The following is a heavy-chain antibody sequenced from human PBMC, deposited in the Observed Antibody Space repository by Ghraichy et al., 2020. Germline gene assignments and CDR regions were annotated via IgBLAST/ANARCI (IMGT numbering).Heavy chain of an antibody. CDR3: TVYSSGSRLGY. Sequence: GESLNISCTASGFTFGDYAMSWFRQAPGKGLEWVGFIRSKAYGGTTEYAASVKGRFTISRDDSKSIAYLQMNSLKTEDTAVYYCTVYSSGSRLGYWGQGTLVTVSS. CDR1: GFTFGDYA. CDR2: IRSKAYGGTT. D-gene: IGHD6-19*01. V-gene: IGHV3-49*03. J-gene: IGHJ4*02.